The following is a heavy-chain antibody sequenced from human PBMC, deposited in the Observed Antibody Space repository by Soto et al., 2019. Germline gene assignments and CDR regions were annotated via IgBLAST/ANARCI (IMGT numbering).Heavy chain of an antibody. J-gene: IGHJ3*02. V-gene: IGHV4-59*01. D-gene: IGHD4-17*01. CDR1: GGSISSYF. CDR3: VSESTVTDAFDI. CDR2: IYYSGST. Sequence: PSETLSLTCTVSGGSISSYFWSWTRQHPGKGLEWIGYIYYSGSTNYNPSLKSRVTISVDTSKNQFSLKLSSVTAADTAVYYCVSESTVTDAFDIWGQGTMVTVSS.